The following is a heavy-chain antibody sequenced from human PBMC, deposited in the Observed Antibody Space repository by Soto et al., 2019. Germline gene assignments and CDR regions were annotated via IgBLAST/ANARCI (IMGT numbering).Heavy chain of an antibody. CDR1: GYTFTGYY. D-gene: IGHD6-13*01. Sequence: ASVKVSCKASGYTFTGYYMHWVRQAPGQGLEWMGWINPNSGGTNYAQKFQGWVTMTRDTSISTAYMELSRLRSDDTAVYYCARERHGLYSSSWYYFDHWGQGTLVTVSS. V-gene: IGHV1-2*04. CDR2: INPNSGGT. J-gene: IGHJ4*02. CDR3: ARERHGLYSSSWYYFDH.